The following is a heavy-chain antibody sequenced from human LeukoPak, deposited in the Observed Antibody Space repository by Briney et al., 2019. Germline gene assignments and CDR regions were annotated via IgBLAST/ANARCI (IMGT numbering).Heavy chain of an antibody. V-gene: IGHV1-46*01. CDR2: INPSGGST. Sequence: HGASVKVSCKASGYTFTSYYMHWVRQAPGQGLEWMGIINPSGGSTNYAQKLQGRVTMTTDTSTSTAYMELRSLRSDDTAVYYCARDRYCSGGRCYQYYYYGMDVWGQGTTVTVS. CDR3: ARDRYCSGGRCYQYYYYGMDV. D-gene: IGHD2-15*01. J-gene: IGHJ6*02. CDR1: GYTFTSYY.